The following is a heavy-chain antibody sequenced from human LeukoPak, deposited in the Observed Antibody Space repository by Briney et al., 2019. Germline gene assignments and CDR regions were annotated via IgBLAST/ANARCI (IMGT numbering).Heavy chain of an antibody. CDR3: ARVGDGSGSYYLGC. D-gene: IGHD3-10*01. CDR2: INPNSGNT. J-gene: IGHJ4*02. V-gene: IGHV1-8*02. Sequence: AASVKVSCKASGYTFTGYYIHWVRQAPGQGLEWMGWINPNSGNTGYAQKFQGRVTMTRNTSISTAYMELSSLRSEDTAVYYCARVGDGSGSYYLGCWGQGTLVTVSS. CDR1: GYTFTGYY.